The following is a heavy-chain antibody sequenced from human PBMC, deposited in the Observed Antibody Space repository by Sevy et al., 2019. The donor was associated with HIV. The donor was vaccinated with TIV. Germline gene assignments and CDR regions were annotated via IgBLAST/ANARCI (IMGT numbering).Heavy chain of an antibody. D-gene: IGHD2-2*01. CDR2: ISGSDGRT. J-gene: IGHJ1*01. V-gene: IGHV3-23*01. CDR1: GFTFSSYA. Sequence: GGSLRLSCAASGFTFSSYAMSWVRQTPGKGLEWVSSISGSDGRTYYIDSVKGRFTITRDNSKNTVDLQMNSLRADDTAFDYCVREGCIRTGCHSLADFWGQGTLVTVSS. CDR3: VREGCIRTGCHSLADF.